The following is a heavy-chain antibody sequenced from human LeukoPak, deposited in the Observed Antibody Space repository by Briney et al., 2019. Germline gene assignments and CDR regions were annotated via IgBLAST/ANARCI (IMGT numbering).Heavy chain of an antibody. Sequence: WESLKIYCKGSGYRFTSYWIGWVRQMPGKGLEWMAMIYPGDSDTRYSPSFEGQVTISADKSIATAYLQWSGLKASDTAMYYCARRISDCGGDCPFDYWGQGTLVTVSS. CDR1: GYRFTSYW. J-gene: IGHJ4*02. V-gene: IGHV5-51*01. D-gene: IGHD2-21*02. CDR3: ARRISDCGGDCPFDY. CDR2: IYPGDSDT.